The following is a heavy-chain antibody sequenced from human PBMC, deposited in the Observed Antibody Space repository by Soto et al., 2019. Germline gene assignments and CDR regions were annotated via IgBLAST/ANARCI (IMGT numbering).Heavy chain of an antibody. CDR1: GFTFSSYG. Sequence: QVQLVESGGGVVQPGRSLRLSCAASGFTFSSYGMHWVRQAPGKGLEWVAVISYDGSNKYYADSVKGRFTISRDNSKNTLYLQMNSLRAEDTAVYYCAKAMVVDHYYYYYGMDVWGQGTTVTVSS. CDR3: AKAMVVDHYYYYYGMDV. J-gene: IGHJ6*02. V-gene: IGHV3-30*18. CDR2: ISYDGSNK. D-gene: IGHD2-21*01.